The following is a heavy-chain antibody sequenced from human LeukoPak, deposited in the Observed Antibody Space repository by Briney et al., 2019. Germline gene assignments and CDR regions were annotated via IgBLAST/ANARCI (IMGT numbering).Heavy chain of an antibody. V-gene: IGHV3-23*01. CDR3: AKGSRSSWWVYYFDY. J-gene: IGHJ4*02. D-gene: IGHD6-13*01. CDR1: KFTFSTFS. CDR2: ISGSGGST. Sequence: GGSLRLSCAASKFTFSTFSMSWVRQAPGKGLEWVSTISGSGGSTYYADSVKGRFTISRDNSKNTLYLQMNSLRAEDTAVYYCAKGSRSSWWVYYFDYWGQGTLVTVSS.